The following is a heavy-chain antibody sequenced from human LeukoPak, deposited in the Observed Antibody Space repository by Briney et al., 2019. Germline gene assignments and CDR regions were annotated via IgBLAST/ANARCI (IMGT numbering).Heavy chain of an antibody. Sequence: QPGGSLRLSCVASGFTFSSHWMSWVRQAPGKGLEWLANLNQDASASYYVDSVKGRFTISRDNAKNSLYLQMSNLRVEDTAVYYCATSAGSLGNSWGRGALITVSS. D-gene: IGHD7-27*01. CDR2: LNQDASAS. CDR1: GFTFSSHW. J-gene: IGHJ1*01. CDR3: ATSAGSLGNS. V-gene: IGHV3-7*01.